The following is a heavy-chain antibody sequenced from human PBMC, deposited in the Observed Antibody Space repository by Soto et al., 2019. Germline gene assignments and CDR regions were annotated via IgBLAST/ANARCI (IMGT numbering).Heavy chain of an antibody. V-gene: IGHV4-4*02. CDR3: ARVRQGCSANNCYFDP. Sequence: SETLSLTCTLSGGSVRAPDWWNWVRQSPDKGLEWIAEVHISGHSNYNPSLRSRVSVSIDSSKNQFYLNLNSVTAADTAIYYCARVRQGCSANNCYFDPWGQGTQVTV. CDR1: GGSVRAPDW. D-gene: IGHD1-1*01. J-gene: IGHJ5*01. CDR2: VHISGHS.